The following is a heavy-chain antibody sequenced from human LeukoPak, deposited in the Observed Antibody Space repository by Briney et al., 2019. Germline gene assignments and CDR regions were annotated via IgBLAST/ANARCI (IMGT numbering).Heavy chain of an antibody. CDR1: GYTFTSYD. Sequence: ASVKVSCKASGYTFTSYDINWVRRATGQGLEWMGWMNPNSGNTGYAQKFQGRVTMTRNTSISTAYMELSSLRSEDTAVYYCASGTYYYDSSGYYYDPAFDYWGQGTLVTVSS. CDR3: ASGTYYYDSSGYYYDPAFDY. J-gene: IGHJ4*02. D-gene: IGHD3-22*01. V-gene: IGHV1-8*01. CDR2: MNPNSGNT.